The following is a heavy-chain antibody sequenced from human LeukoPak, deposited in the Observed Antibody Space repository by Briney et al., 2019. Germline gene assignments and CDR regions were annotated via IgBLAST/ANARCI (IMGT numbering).Heavy chain of an antibody. CDR1: GYTFTSYG. Sequence: ASVKVSCKASGYTFTSYGISWVRQAPGQGLEWMGWISAYNGNTNYAQKLQGRVTMTTDTSTSTAYMELRSLRSDDTAVYYCAREVDGYNHPPFDYWGQGTLVTVSS. V-gene: IGHV1-18*01. D-gene: IGHD5-24*01. J-gene: IGHJ4*02. CDR2: ISAYNGNT. CDR3: AREVDGYNHPPFDY.